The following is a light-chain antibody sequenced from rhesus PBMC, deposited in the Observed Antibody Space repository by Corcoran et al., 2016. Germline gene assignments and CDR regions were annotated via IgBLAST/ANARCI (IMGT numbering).Light chain of an antibody. CDR1: QGISNN. Sequence: DIQMTQSPSSLSASVGDRVTITCRASQGISNNLAWYQQKPGKVPKLLIYKASTLQSGIPSRFSGSGSGTDVTLTISSLQPEDFATYYGQHGYGILYSFGQGTKVEIK. CDR3: QHGYGILYS. CDR2: KAS. J-gene: IGKJ2*01. V-gene: IGKV1-25*01.